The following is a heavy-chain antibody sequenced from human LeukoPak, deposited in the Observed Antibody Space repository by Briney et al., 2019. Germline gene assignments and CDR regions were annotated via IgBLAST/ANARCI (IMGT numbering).Heavy chain of an antibody. CDR2: ISGSGGST. CDR1: GFTFSSYG. CDR3: AKLSYSSSWYGVVSTFDY. Sequence: GGSLRLSCAASGFTFSSYGMSWVRQAPGKGLEWVSAISGSGGSTCYADSVKGRFTISRDNSKNTLYLQMNSLRAEDTAVYYCAKLSYSSSWYGVVSTFDYWGQGTLVTVSS. D-gene: IGHD6-13*01. V-gene: IGHV3-23*01. J-gene: IGHJ4*02.